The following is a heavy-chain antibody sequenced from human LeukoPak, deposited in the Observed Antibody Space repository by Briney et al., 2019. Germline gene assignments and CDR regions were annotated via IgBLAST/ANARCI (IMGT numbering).Heavy chain of an antibody. CDR2: ISGSGGST. CDR1: GGSFSGYY. V-gene: IGHV3-23*01. Sequence: ETLSLTCAVYGGSFSGYYWSWIRQPPGKGLEWVSAISGSGGSTYYADSVKGRFTISRDNSKNTLYLQMNSLRAEDTAVHYCAKDMPLYYYDSSGYYNWFDPWGQGTLVTVSS. J-gene: IGHJ5*02. D-gene: IGHD3-22*01. CDR3: AKDMPLYYYDSSGYYNWFDP.